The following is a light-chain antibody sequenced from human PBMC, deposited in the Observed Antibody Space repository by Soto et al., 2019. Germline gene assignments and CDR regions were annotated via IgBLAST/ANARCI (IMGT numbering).Light chain of an antibody. J-gene: IGKJ1*01. CDR2: DAS. V-gene: IGKV3-11*01. CDR1: QSVNRY. Sequence: EIVLTQSPATLSLSPGERATLSCRASQSVNRYLAWYQQKPGQAPRLLIYDASNRATGIPARFSGSGSGTDFTLTISSLEPEDFAAYYCQQRNNWPWTFGQGTKVEIK. CDR3: QQRNNWPWT.